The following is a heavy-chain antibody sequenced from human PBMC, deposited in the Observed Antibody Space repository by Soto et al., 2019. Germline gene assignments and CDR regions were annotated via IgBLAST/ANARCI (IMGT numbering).Heavy chain of an antibody. V-gene: IGHV3-33*01. CDR3: ARGSGPSGSYGIVDY. Sequence: GGSLRLSCAASGFTFSSYGMHWVRQAPGKGLELVAVIWYDGSNKYYADSVKGRFTISRDNSKNTLYLQMNSLRAEDTAVYYCARGSGPSGSYGIVDYWGQGTLVTVSS. J-gene: IGHJ4*02. D-gene: IGHD1-26*01. CDR1: GFTFSSYG. CDR2: IWYDGSNK.